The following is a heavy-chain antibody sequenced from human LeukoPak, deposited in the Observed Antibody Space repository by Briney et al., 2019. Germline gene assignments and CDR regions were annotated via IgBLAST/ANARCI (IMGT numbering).Heavy chain of an antibody. CDR1: GFAFSSYA. CDR2: IDGGGGRT. J-gene: IGHJ5*02. V-gene: IGHV3-23*01. CDR3: IRDFRSADL. D-gene: IGHD5-24*01. Sequence: PGGSLRLSCTASGFAFSSYAMSWVRQAPGVGLEWVSAIDGGGGRTWHADSVRGRFTISRDNAKNTVYLEMNSLSVEDTATYYCIRDFRSADLWGQGTLVTVTS.